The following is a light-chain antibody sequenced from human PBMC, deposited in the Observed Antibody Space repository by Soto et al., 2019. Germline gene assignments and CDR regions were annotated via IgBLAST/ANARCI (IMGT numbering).Light chain of an antibody. CDR3: QVWDSSKVV. CDR2: YDT. V-gene: IGLV3-21*04. CDR1: NIGSKS. J-gene: IGLJ2*01. Sequence: SYELTQPPSVSVAPGKTARITCGGNNIGSKSVHWYQQKPGQAPVLVIDYDTDRPSGIPERFSGSNSGNTATLTISRVEAGDEADYYCQVWDSSKVVFGGGTQLTVL.